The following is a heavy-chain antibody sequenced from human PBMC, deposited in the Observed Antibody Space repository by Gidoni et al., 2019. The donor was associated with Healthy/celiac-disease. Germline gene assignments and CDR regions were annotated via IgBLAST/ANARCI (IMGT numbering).Heavy chain of an antibody. Sequence: QVQLVESGGGLVKPGGSLRLSCAASGFTFRDYYMSWIRQAPGKGLEWVSYISSSGGTIYYADSVKGRFTISRDNAKNSLYLQMNSLRAEDTAVYFCASSAYYYDSSGYWGIDYWGQGTLVTVSS. V-gene: IGHV3-11*01. CDR3: ASSAYYYDSSGYWGIDY. J-gene: IGHJ4*02. CDR1: GFTFRDYY. D-gene: IGHD3-22*01. CDR2: ISSSGGTI.